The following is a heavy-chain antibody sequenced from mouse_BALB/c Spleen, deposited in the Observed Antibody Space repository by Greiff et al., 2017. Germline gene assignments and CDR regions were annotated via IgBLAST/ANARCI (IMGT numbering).Heavy chain of an antibody. CDR1: GFTFNTYA. D-gene: IGHD2-14*01. Sequence: EVQGVESGGGLVQPKGSLKLSCAASGFTFNTYAMNWVRQAPGKGLEWVARIRSKSNNYATYYADSVKDRFTISRDDSQSMLYLQMNNLKTEDTAMYYCVRDRYGFDYWGQGTTLTVSS. CDR3: VRDRYGFDY. CDR2: IRSKSNNYAT. J-gene: IGHJ2*01. V-gene: IGHV10-1*02.